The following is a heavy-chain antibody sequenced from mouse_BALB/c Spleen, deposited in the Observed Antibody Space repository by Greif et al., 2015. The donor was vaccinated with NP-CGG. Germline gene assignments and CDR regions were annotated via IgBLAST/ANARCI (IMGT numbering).Heavy chain of an antibody. D-gene: IGHD2-1*01. CDR1: GFTFSSYA. J-gene: IGHJ3*01. Sequence: EVQLVESGGGLVKPGGSLKLSCAAPGFTFSSYAMSWVRQTPEKRLEWVATISSGGSYTYYPDSVKGRFTISRDNAKNTLYLRMSSLRSEDTAMYYCARHCGNDWFAYWGQGTLVTVSA. V-gene: IGHV5-9-3*01. CDR2: ISSGGSYT. CDR3: ARHCGNDWFAY.